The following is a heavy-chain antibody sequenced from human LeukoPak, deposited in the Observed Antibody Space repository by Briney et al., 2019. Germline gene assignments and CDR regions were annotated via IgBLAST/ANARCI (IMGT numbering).Heavy chain of an antibody. D-gene: IGHD3-10*01. Sequence: SGPTLVNPTQTLTLTCTFSGFSLSTSGVGAGWIRQPPGKALEWLALIYWNDDKRYSPSLKSRLTITKDTSKNQVVLTMTNMDPVDTATYYCAHKPPYYYGSGSYIPLFDYWGQGTLVTVSS. CDR1: GFSLSTSGVG. CDR3: AHKPPYYYGSGSYIPLFDY. J-gene: IGHJ4*02. V-gene: IGHV2-5*01. CDR2: IYWNDDK.